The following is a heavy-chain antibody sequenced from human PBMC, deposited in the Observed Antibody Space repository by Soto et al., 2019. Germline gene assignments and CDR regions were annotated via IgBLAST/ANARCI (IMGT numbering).Heavy chain of an antibody. CDR3: ARVADPVESFVFAFDI. V-gene: IGHV4-34*01. D-gene: IGHD2-15*01. CDR1: GGSFSGYY. Sequence: QVQLQQWGAGLLKPSETLALTCAVYGGSFSGYYWSWIRQPPGKGLEWIGEINHSGSTNYNPSLKSRVTISVDTSKNQLSLKLRSVTAADTAVYSCARVADPVESFVFAFDIWGQGTMATVSS. CDR2: INHSGST. J-gene: IGHJ3*02.